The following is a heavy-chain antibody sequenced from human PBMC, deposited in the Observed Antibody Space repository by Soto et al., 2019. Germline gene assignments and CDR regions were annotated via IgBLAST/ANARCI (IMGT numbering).Heavy chain of an antibody. CDR3: ARDQRGGFGSGSYYY. J-gene: IGHJ4*02. V-gene: IGHV3-74*01. Sequence: GGSLRLSCAASGFTFSSYWMHWVRQAPGKGLVWVSRINSDGSSTSYADSVKGRFTISRDNAKNTLYLQMNSLRAEDTAVYYCARDQRGGFGSGSYYYWGQGTLVTVSS. D-gene: IGHD3-10*01. CDR2: INSDGSST. CDR1: GFTFSSYW.